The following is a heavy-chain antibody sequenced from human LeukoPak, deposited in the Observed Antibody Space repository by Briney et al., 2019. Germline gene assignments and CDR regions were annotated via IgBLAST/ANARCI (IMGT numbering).Heavy chain of an antibody. CDR2: ISGSGGST. J-gene: IGHJ4*02. Sequence: PGGSLRLSCAASGFTFSSYAMSWVRQAPGKGLEWVSAISGSGGSTYYADSVKGRFTISRDNSKNTLYLQMNSLRAEDTAVYYCARASYSGNLGGYWGQGTLVTVSS. V-gene: IGHV3-23*01. D-gene: IGHD1-26*01. CDR3: ARASYSGNLGGY. CDR1: GFTFSSYA.